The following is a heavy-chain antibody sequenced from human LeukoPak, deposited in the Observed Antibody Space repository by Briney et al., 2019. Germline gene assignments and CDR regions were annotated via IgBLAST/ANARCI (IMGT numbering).Heavy chain of an antibody. Sequence: GGSLRLSCAASGFTFSSYAMSWVRQAPGKELEWVSAISGSGGSTYYADSVKGRFTISRDNSKNTLYLKMNSLRAEDTAVYYCAEGGDIIAAAPSWFDPWGQGTLVTVSS. CDR2: ISGSGGST. D-gene: IGHD6-13*01. J-gene: IGHJ5*02. CDR3: AEGGDIIAAAPSWFDP. CDR1: GFTFSSYA. V-gene: IGHV3-23*01.